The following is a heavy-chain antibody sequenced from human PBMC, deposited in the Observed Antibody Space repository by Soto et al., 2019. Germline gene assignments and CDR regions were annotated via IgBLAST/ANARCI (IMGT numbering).Heavy chain of an antibody. CDR2: ISYDGSNK. V-gene: IGHV3-30-3*01. D-gene: IGHD1-26*01. J-gene: IGHJ4*02. Sequence: GGSLRLSCAASGFTFSSYAMHWVRQAPGKGLEWVAVISYDGSNKYYADSVKGRFTISRDNSKNTLYLQMNSLRAEDTAVYYCARGSAARRYLAGFDYWGQGTLVTVSS. CDR3: ARGSAARRYLAGFDY. CDR1: GFTFSSYA.